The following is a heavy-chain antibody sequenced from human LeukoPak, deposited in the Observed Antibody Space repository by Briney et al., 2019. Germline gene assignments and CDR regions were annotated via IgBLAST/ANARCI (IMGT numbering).Heavy chain of an antibody. Sequence: PGGSLRLSCEPSGFTFSSYSMSWVRPPPGRGREWVAAISGGGGSTYYADSVKERFTISRDNSKNTLYLQMNSLRAEDTAVYYCEVYVATVTRDAFDIWGQGTMVTVSS. CDR1: GFTFSSYS. CDR3: EVYVATVTRDAFDI. CDR2: ISGGGGST. D-gene: IGHD4-17*01. V-gene: IGHV3-23*01. J-gene: IGHJ3*02.